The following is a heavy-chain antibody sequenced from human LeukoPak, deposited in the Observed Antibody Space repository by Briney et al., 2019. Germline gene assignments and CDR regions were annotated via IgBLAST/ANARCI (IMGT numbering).Heavy chain of an antibody. J-gene: IGHJ4*02. CDR3: ARDLGDSSGFDY. D-gene: IGHD6-19*01. CDR2: IIPIFGTA. CDR1: GGTFSSYA. Sequence: SVKISFKASGGTFSSYAISWVRQAPGQGLEWMGRIIPIFGTANYAQKFQGRVTITTDESTSTAYMELSSLRSEDTAVYYCARDLGDSSGFDYWGQGTMVTVSS. V-gene: IGHV1-69*05.